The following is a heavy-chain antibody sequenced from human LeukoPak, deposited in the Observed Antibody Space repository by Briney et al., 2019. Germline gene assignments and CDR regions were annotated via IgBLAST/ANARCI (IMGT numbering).Heavy chain of an antibody. CDR3: ASHYYDSRGYLYYFDY. CDR1: GGSISSYY. D-gene: IGHD3-22*01. J-gene: IGHJ4*02. CDR2: IYYSGST. Sequence: PSETLSLTCTVSGGSISSYYWSWIRQPPGKGLEWIGYIYYSGSTNYNPSLKSRVTTSVDTSKNQFSLKLTSVTAADTAVYYCASHYYDSRGYLYYFDYWGQGTLVTVPS. V-gene: IGHV4-59*08.